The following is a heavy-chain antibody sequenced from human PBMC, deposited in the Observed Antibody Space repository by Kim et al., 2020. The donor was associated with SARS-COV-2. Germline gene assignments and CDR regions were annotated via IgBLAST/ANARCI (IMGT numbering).Heavy chain of an antibody. D-gene: IGHD3-10*01. CDR3: ARDVLDYGSGSVFDY. CDR2: IIPIFGTA. J-gene: IGHJ4*02. V-gene: IGHV1-69*13. Sequence: SVKVSCKASGGTFSSYAISWVRQAPGQGLEWMGGIIPIFGTANYAQKFQGRVTITADESTSTAYMELSSLRSEDTAVYYCARDVLDYGSGSVFDYWGQGTLVTVSS. CDR1: GGTFSSYA.